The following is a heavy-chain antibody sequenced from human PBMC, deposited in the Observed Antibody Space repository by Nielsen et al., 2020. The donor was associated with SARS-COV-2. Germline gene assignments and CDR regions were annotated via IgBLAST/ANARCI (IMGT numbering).Heavy chain of an antibody. CDR3: ARALGYSSDWYYFDH. Sequence: ASVKVSCKASGYTFTSYYIYWVRQAPGQGLEWMGIIKPSDYSTTYAQKFQGRVTMTRDTSTSTVYMELSSLRSEDTAVYYCARALGYSSDWYYFDHWGQGTLVTVSS. CDR2: IKPSDYST. CDR1: GYTFTSYY. D-gene: IGHD6-19*01. J-gene: IGHJ4*02. V-gene: IGHV1-46*01.